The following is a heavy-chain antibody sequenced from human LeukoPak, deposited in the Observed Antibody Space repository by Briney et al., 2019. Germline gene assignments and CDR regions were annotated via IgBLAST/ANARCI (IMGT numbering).Heavy chain of an antibody. CDR2: ISAYNGNT. J-gene: IGHJ5*02. CDR3: ARVFLMTTVTSLRFDP. Sequence: VASVKVSCTASGYTFTSYGISWVRQAPGQGLEWMGWISAYNGNTNYAQKLQGRVTMTTDTSTSTAYMELRSLRSDDTAVYYCARVFLMTTVTSLRFDPWGQGTLVTVSS. V-gene: IGHV1-18*01. D-gene: IGHD4-11*01. CDR1: GYTFTSYG.